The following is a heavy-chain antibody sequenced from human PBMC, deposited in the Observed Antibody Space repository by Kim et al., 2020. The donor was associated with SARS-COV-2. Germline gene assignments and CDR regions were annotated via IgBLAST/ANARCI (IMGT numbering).Heavy chain of an antibody. D-gene: IGHD3-22*01. CDR3: TTVSMS. CDR1: GIPFSNAW. CDR2: IKSKSDGGTA. J-gene: IGHJ4*02. Sequence: GSLRLSCAVSGIPFSNAWFNWVRQAPGKGLEWVGRIKSKSDGGTADLAAPVKGRFAISRDDSKNTLSLLMNSLRTDDSAVYYCTTVSMSWGQGTLVTVS. V-gene: IGHV3-15*01.